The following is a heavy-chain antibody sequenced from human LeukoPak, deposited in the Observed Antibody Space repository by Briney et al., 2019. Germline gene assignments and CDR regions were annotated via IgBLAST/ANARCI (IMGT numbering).Heavy chain of an antibody. D-gene: IGHD6-6*01. Sequence: PGGSLRLSCAASGFTVSSYHMNWVRQAPGKGLEWVSGINWNGGSTGYADFVKGRFTISRDDAKNSLFLQMNSLRAEDTAFYYCARKASYSSSAYNPHYFDYWGQGALVTVSS. J-gene: IGHJ4*02. V-gene: IGHV3-20*04. CDR2: INWNGGST. CDR1: GFTVSSYH. CDR3: ARKASYSSSAYNPHYFDY.